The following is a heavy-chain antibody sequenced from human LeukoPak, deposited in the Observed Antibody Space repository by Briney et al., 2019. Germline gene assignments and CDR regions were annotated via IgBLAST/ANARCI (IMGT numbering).Heavy chain of an antibody. CDR2: ISSSSTI. D-gene: IGHD3-10*01. CDR1: GFTFSSYS. CDR3: ARKYYGSGSYYVDY. J-gene: IGHJ4*02. V-gene: IGHV3-48*02. Sequence: GSLRISCAASGFTFSSYSMNWVRQAPGKGLEWVSYISSSSTIYYADSVKGRFTISRDNAKNSLYLQMNSLRDEDTAVYYCARKYYGSGSYYVDYWGQGTLVTVSS.